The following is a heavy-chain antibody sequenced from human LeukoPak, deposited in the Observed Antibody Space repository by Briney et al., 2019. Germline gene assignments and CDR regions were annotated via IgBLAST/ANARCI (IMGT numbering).Heavy chain of an antibody. D-gene: IGHD7-27*01. CDR1: GCTFISYA. V-gene: IGHV3-23*01. CDR3: AKQELGIFQGSDY. CDR2: ISGSGGNT. Sequence: GGSLRLSCAASGCTFISYAMSGVRQAPRKGVEGVAAISGSGGNTYYTDSVKGRFTISRDNSKNPLFLQMTSLRAEDTAVYYCAKQELGIFQGSDYWGQGTLVTVSS. J-gene: IGHJ4*02.